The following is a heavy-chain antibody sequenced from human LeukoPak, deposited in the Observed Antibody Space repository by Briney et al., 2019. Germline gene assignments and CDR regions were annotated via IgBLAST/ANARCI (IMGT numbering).Heavy chain of an antibody. CDR3: ARGHYGLDV. Sequence: GGSLRLSCAASGFTFSSYWMHWVRQAPGKGLEWVSSISSSSNYIYYADSVKGRFTISRDNAKNSLYLQMNSLRAEDTAVYYCARGHYGLDVWGQGTTVTVSS. CDR1: GFTFSSYW. CDR2: ISSSSNYI. V-gene: IGHV3-21*01. J-gene: IGHJ6*02.